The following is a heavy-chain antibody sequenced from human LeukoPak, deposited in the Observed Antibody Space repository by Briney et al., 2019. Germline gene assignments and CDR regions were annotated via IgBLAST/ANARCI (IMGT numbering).Heavy chain of an antibody. J-gene: IGHJ6*03. CDR3: ARGTRSSSYYYYYMDV. CDR2: IYYSGST. Sequence: PSETLSLTCTVSGGSISSHYWSWIRQPPGKGLEWIGYIYYSGSTNYNPSLKSRVTISVDTSKNQFSLKLSSVTAADTAVYYCARGTRSSSYYYYYMDVWGKGTTVTVSS. D-gene: IGHD2-2*01. CDR1: GGSISSHY. V-gene: IGHV4-59*11.